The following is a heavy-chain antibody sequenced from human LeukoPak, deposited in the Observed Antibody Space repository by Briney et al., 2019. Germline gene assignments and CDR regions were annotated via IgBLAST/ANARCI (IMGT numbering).Heavy chain of an antibody. J-gene: IGHJ4*02. CDR3: ASVSSSSWYYFDY. CDR2: IYYSGST. V-gene: IGHV4-59*12. CDR1: GGSISSYY. D-gene: IGHD6-13*01. Sequence: SETLSLTCTVSGGSISSYYWSWIRQPPGKGLEWIGYIYYSGSTNYNPSLKSRVTISVDTSKNQVSPELSSCTGAGTAVYYCASVSSSSWYYFDYWGQGTLVTVSS.